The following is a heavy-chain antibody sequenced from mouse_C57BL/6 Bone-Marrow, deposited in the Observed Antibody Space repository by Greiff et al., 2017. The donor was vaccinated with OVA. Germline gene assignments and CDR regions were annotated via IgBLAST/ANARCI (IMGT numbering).Heavy chain of an antibody. V-gene: IGHV5-12*01. CDR2: ISNGCGST. J-gene: IGHJ4*01. CDR3: ARRAFYAMDY. Sequence: EVQRVESGGGLVQPGGSLKLSCAASGFTFSDYYMYWVRQTPEKRLEWVAYISNGCGSTYYPDTVKGRFTISRDNAKKTLYLQMSRLKSDDTAMYYCARRAFYAMDYWGQGTSVTVSS. CDR1: GFTFSDYY.